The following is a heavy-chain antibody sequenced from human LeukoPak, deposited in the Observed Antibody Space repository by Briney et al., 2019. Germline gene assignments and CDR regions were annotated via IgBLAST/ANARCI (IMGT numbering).Heavy chain of an antibody. D-gene: IGHD3-10*01. CDR2: ISAYSGNT. J-gene: IGHJ4*02. Sequence: ASVKVSCKASGYTFTSYGISWVRQAPGQGLEWMGWISAYSGNTNYAQKLQGRVTMTTDTSTSTAYMELRSLRSDDTAVYYCARRLLWFGELSLFDYWGQGTLVTVSS. V-gene: IGHV1-18*04. CDR1: GYTFTSYG. CDR3: ARRLLWFGELSLFDY.